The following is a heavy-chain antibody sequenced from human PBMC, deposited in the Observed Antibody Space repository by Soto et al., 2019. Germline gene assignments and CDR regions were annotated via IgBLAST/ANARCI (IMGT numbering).Heavy chain of an antibody. CDR1: GGSISSYY. V-gene: IGHV4-59*01. D-gene: IGHD3-10*01. CDR3: ARAIRRGGGFDY. Sequence: QVQLQESGPGLVKPSDTLSLTCTVSGGSISSYYWSWIRQPPGKGLEWIGYIDHRGTTNYSPSLKSRVTISADMSKNQFSLKLSSVTAADTAVYYCARAIRRGGGFDYWGQGTLVTVSS. J-gene: IGHJ4*02. CDR2: IDHRGTT.